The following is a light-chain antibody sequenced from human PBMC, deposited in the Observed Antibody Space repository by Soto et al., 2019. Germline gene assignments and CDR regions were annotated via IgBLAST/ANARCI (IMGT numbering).Light chain of an antibody. CDR1: QSMSSW. J-gene: IGKJ2*01. CDR2: DVS. Sequence: DIQMTQSPSTLSASVGDGVTITCRASQSMSSWLAWYQQKPGKTPKLLIYDVSTLESGVPSRFGGSGSGTEFTLTISSLQPEDFATYYCQQYKSYSSLTFGQGTKLEI. V-gene: IGKV1-5*01. CDR3: QQYKSYSSLT.